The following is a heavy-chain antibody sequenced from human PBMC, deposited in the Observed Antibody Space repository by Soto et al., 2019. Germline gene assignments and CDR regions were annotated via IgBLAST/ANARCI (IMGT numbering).Heavy chain of an antibody. Sequence: AGGSLRLSCAASGFTFSSYSMNWVRQAPGKGLEWVSYISSSSSTIYYADSVKGRFTISRDNAKNSLYLQMNSLRDEDTAVYYCATNYYDSSGYYFLDYWGQGTLVTVSS. D-gene: IGHD3-22*01. CDR3: ATNYYDSSGYYFLDY. V-gene: IGHV3-48*02. J-gene: IGHJ4*02. CDR2: ISSSSSTI. CDR1: GFTFSSYS.